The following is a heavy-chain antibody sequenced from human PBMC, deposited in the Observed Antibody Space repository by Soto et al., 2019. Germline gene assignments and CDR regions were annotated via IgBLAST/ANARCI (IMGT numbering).Heavy chain of an antibody. J-gene: IGHJ6*02. CDR1: GYTFIRYG. CDR3: ARGGYYDKVWGKMDYYGLDG. CDR2: ISAYNDYT. Sequence: QVRLVQSAAEVKKPGASVKVSCKASGYTFIRYGITWVRQAPGQGLEWMGWISAYNDYTNYAQKLQGRVTMTTDTSTSTVYMELRSRRSDDTAVYYWARGGYYDKVWGKMDYYGLDGWGQGATVTVSS. D-gene: IGHD3-16*01. V-gene: IGHV1-18*01.